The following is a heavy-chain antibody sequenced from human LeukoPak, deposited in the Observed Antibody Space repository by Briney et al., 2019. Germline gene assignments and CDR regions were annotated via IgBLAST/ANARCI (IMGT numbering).Heavy chain of an antibody. D-gene: IGHD3-10*01. V-gene: IGHV4-61*02. CDR3: ARDRIVRAHDYYYYMDV. CDR1: GGSISSGSDY. Sequence: SETLSLTCTVSGGSISSGSDYWSWVRQPAGDGVEWIGRIYSIGSTNYNSSLKSRVTISVDTSKNQFSLKLSSVTATDTAVYYCARDRIVRAHDYYYYMDVWGKGTTVTVSS. J-gene: IGHJ6*03. CDR2: IYSIGST.